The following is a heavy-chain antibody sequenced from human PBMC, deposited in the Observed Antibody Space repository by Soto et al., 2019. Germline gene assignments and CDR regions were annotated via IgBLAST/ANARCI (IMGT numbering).Heavy chain of an antibody. CDR1: GFTFSGYS. D-gene: IGHD3-9*01. Sequence: GGSLRLSCAASGFTFSGYSVNWVRQAPGKGLEWVSYISSGSKTIYYAESVRGRFTVSRDNARNSQYLQMNSLRDEDTAVYYCAREDILGVRSFDYWGQGTLVTVSS. J-gene: IGHJ4*02. V-gene: IGHV3-48*02. CDR3: AREDILGVRSFDY. CDR2: ISSGSKTI.